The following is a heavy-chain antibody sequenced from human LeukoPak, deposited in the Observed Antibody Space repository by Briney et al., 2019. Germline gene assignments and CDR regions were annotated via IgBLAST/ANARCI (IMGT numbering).Heavy chain of an antibody. CDR2: ISYSGST. D-gene: IGHD5-24*01. V-gene: IGHV4-61*01. CDR1: GVSISSSNYY. J-gene: IGHJ4*02. CDR3: ARDRLQFGFDF. Sequence: SETLSLTCTVSGVSISSSNYYWSWIRQPPGKGLEWIGYISYSGSTNYNPSLKSRVIISADTSKNQFSLKLSSVTVADTAVYYCARDRLQFGFDFWGQGTLVTVSS.